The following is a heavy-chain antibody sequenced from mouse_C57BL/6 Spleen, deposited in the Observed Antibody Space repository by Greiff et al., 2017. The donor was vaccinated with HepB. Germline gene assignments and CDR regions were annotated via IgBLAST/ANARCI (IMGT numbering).Heavy chain of an antibody. CDR2: FHPYNDDT. D-gene: IGHD1-1*01. CDR3: AGRDYYGSSYVGYFDY. CDR1: GYTFTTYP. J-gene: IGHJ2*01. V-gene: IGHV1-47*01. Sequence: QVQLQQSGAELVKPGASVKMSCKASGYTFTTYPIEWMKQNHGKSLEWIGNFHPYNDDTKYNEKFKGKATLTVEKSSSTVYLELSRLTSDDSAVYYCAGRDYYGSSYVGYFDYWGQGTTLTVSS.